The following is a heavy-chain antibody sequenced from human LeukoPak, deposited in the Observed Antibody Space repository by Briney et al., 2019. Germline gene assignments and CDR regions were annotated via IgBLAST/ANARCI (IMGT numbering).Heavy chain of an antibody. CDR1: GDSFSSNSAA. D-gene: IGHD3-22*01. CDR2: TYYRSKWYN. Sequence: SQTLSLTCAISGDSFSSNSAAWNWIRQSPSRGLEWLGRTYYRSKWYNDYAVSVKSRITINPDTSKNQFSLQLNSVTPEDTAVYYCARDREGQNSAVVPLDYWGQGTLVTVSS. J-gene: IGHJ4*02. CDR3: ARDREGQNSAVVPLDY. V-gene: IGHV6-1*01.